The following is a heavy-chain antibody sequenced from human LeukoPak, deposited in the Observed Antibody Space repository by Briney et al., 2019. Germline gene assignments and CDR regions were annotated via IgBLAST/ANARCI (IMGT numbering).Heavy chain of an antibody. CDR1: GYTFTGYY. CDR3: VRVLSFGVVTYDY. V-gene: IGHV1-2*06. Sequence: EASVKVSCKASGYTFTGYYMHWVRQAPGQGLEWMGRINPNSGGTNYAQKFQGRVTMTRDTSISTAYMELSRLRSDDTAVYHCVRVLSFGVVTYDYWGQGTLVTVSS. D-gene: IGHD3-3*01. J-gene: IGHJ4*02. CDR2: INPNSGGT.